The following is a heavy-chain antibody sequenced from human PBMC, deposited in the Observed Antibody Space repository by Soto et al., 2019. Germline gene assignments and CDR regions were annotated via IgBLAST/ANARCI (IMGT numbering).Heavy chain of an antibody. Sequence: GGSLRLSCAASGFTFSSYWMSWVHQAPGKGLEWVANIKQDGSEKYYVDSVKGRFTISRDNAKNSLYLQMNSLRAEDTAVYYCARDRGITIFGVDHYYFDYWGQGTLVTVSS. CDR3: ARDRGITIFGVDHYYFDY. CDR1: GFTFSSYW. D-gene: IGHD3-3*01. J-gene: IGHJ4*02. CDR2: IKQDGSEK. V-gene: IGHV3-7*01.